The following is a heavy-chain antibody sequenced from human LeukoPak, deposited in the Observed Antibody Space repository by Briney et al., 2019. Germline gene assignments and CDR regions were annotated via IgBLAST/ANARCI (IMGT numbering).Heavy chain of an antibody. CDR1: GGSISSYY. V-gene: IGHV4-59*08. CDR2: IHYSGST. CDR3: ARQGYCSGGSCYFFDY. Sequence: SETLSLTWTVSGGSISSYYWSWIRHPPGKGLEWIGYIHYSGSTKYNPSLKGRVTISVDTSKNQFSLKLSSVTAADTAVYYCARQGYCSGGSCYFFDYWGQGTLVTVSS. J-gene: IGHJ4*02. D-gene: IGHD2-15*01.